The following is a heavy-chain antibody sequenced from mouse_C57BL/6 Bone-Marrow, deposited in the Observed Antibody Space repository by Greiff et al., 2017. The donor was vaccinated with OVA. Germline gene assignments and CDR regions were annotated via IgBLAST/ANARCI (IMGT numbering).Heavy chain of an antibody. D-gene: IGHD1-1*01. CDR2: IDPEDGET. Sequence: ELKLMESGAELVKPGVSVKLSCTASGFNIKDYYMHWVKQRTEQGLEWIGRIDPEDGETKYAPKFQGKATITADTSSNTAYLQLSSLTSEDTAVYYCARITTVVAFDYWGQGTTLTVSS. CDR3: ARITTVVAFDY. V-gene: IGHV14-2*01. CDR1: GFNIKDYY. J-gene: IGHJ2*01.